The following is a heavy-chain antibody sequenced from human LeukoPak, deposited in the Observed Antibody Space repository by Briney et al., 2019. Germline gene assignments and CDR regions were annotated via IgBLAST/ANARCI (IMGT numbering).Heavy chain of an antibody. CDR1: GGSISSPC. V-gene: IGHV4-59*11. D-gene: IGHD2-15*01. CDR2: VYYSGNT. CDR3: ARGVDCSDFAFDI. Sequence: SETLSLTCTVSGGSISSPCWSWIRQPPRKGLEWIGYVYYSGNTNYNPSLKSRVTISVDTSKNQFSLNLSSVTAADTAVYYCARGVDCSDFAFDIWGQGTMVTVSS. J-gene: IGHJ3*02.